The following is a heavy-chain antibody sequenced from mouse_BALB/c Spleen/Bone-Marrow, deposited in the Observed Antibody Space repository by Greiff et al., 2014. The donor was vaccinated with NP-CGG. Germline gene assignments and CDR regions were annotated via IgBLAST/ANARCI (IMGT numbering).Heavy chain of an antibody. Sequence: QVQLKESGAELVKPGTSVKLSCKASGYTFTTYYMYRVKQRPGQGLEWIGEINPNNGGTNFKEKFKSKATLTVDKSSSTAYMQLSSLTSEDSAVYYCTRGRTWDFDYWGQGTTLTVSS. CDR3: TRGRTWDFDY. CDR2: INPNNGGT. CDR1: GYTFTTYY. V-gene: IGHV1S81*02. D-gene: IGHD4-1*01. J-gene: IGHJ2*01.